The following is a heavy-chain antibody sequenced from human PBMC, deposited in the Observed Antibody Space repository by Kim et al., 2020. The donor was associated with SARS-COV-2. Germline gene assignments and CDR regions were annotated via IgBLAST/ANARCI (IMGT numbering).Heavy chain of an antibody. V-gene: IGHV4-31*03. CDR3: ARGLLFSNYFDY. CDR1: GGSISSGGYY. Sequence: SETLSLTCTVSGGSISSGGYYWSWIRQHPGKGLEWIGYIYYSGSTYYNPSLKSRVTISVDTSKNQFSLKLSSVTAADTAVYYCARGLLFSNYFDYWAREPWSPSPQ. D-gene: IGHD2-15*01. J-gene: IGHJ4*02. CDR2: IYYSGST.